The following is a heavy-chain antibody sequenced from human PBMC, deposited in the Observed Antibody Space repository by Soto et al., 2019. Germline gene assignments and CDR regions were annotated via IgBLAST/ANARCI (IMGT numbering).Heavy chain of an antibody. Sequence: ASVKVSCKASGYTFTSYDINWVRQATGQGLEWMGWMNPNSGNTGYAQKFQGRVTMTRNTSISTAYMELSSLRSEDTAVYYCAREPGYNDCAFGYWGQEPLVTVSS. D-gene: IGHD2-21*02. V-gene: IGHV1-8*01. CDR3: AREPGYNDCAFGY. J-gene: IGHJ4*02. CDR1: GYTFTSYD. CDR2: MNPNSGNT.